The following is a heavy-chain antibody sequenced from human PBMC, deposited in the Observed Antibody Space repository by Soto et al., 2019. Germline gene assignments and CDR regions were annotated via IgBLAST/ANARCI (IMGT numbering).Heavy chain of an antibody. D-gene: IGHD6-19*01. V-gene: IGHV3-48*03. CDR2: ISSSGSTI. Sequence: GGSLRLSCAASGFTFSSYEMNWVRQAPGKGLEWVSYISSSGSTIYYADSVKGRFTISRDNAKNSLYLQMNSLRAEDTAVYYCARANSSGWYWGFFDYWGQGTLVTV. CDR1: GFTFSSYE. J-gene: IGHJ4*02. CDR3: ARANSSGWYWGFFDY.